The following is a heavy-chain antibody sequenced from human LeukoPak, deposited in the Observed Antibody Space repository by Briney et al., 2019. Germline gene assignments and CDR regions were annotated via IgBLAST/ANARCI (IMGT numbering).Heavy chain of an antibody. D-gene: IGHD2-21*02. V-gene: IGHV3-33*06. J-gene: IGHJ6*02. CDR2: IWFDGSKK. CDR1: GFTFSRYG. Sequence: GGSLRLSCAASGFTFSRYGMHWVRQAPGKGLEWVAVIWFDGSKKNYADSVKGRFTISRDNSKNTLCLQMNSLRAEDTAVYYCAKGDFDGMDDWGQGTTVTVSS. CDR3: AKGDFDGMDD.